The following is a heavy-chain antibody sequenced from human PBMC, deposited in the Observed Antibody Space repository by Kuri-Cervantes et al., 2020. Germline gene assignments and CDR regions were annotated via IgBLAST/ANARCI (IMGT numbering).Heavy chain of an antibody. CDR3: TRVVTGFWYFDL. CDR1: GFSVSGYN. V-gene: IGHV3-13*04. J-gene: IGHJ2*01. D-gene: IGHD2-21*01. Sequence: GGSLGLSCAASGFSVSGYNMHWVRQVTGEPLEWVSAIGPAGDTYYPESVKGRFTIFRADAENYLYLQMNNLRDEDTAIYFCTRVVTGFWYFDLWGRGTLVTVSS. CDR2: IGPAGDT.